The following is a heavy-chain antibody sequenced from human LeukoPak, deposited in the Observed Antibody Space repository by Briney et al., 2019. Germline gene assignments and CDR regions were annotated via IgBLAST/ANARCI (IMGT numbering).Heavy chain of an antibody. J-gene: IGHJ5*02. Sequence: ASVKVSCKVSGYTLTELSMHWVRQAPGKGLEWMGGFDPEDGETIYAQKFQGRVTMTRNTSISTAYMELSSLRSEDTAVYYCARSGIQQLVVSWFDPWGQGTLVTVSS. CDR3: ARSGIQQLVVSWFDP. D-gene: IGHD6-6*01. V-gene: IGHV1-24*01. CDR1: GYTLTELS. CDR2: FDPEDGET.